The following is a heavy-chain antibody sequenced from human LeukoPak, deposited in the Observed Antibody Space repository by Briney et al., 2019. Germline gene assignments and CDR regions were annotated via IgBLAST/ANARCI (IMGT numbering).Heavy chain of an antibody. CDR3: ARDRGGSIAGYYYMDV. CDR1: GGSISSYY. Sequence: PSETLSLTCTVSGGSISSYYWSWIRQPPGKGLDWIGYIYYSGSTNYNPSLKSRVTISVDTSKNQFSLKLSSVTAADTAVYYCARDRGGSIAGYYYMDVWGKGITVTVSS. J-gene: IGHJ6*03. CDR2: IYYSGST. D-gene: IGHD3-10*01. V-gene: IGHV4-59*01.